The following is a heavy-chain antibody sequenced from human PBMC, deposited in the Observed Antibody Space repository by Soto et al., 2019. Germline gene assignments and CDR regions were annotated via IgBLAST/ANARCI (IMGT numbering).Heavy chain of an antibody. D-gene: IGHD6-19*01. Sequence: SETLSLTCTVSGGSISSYYWSWIRQPPGKGLEWIGYIYYSGSTNYNPSLKSRVTISVDTSKNQFSLKLSSVTAADTAVYYCARVVRAGSSGWYQDYWGQGTLVTVSS. V-gene: IGHV4-59*01. J-gene: IGHJ4*02. CDR3: ARVVRAGSSGWYQDY. CDR2: IYYSGST. CDR1: GGSISSYY.